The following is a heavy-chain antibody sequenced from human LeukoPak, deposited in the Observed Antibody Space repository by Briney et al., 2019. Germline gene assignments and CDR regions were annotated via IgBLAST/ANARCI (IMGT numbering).Heavy chain of an antibody. CDR1: GGSFSGYY. CDR3: ASNRIFDY. V-gene: IGHV4-34*01. D-gene: IGHD1-14*01. CDR2: INHSGST. J-gene: IGHJ4*02. Sequence: SETVSLTCAVYGGSFSGYYWSWIRQPPGKGLEWIGEINHSGSTNYNPSLKSRVTISVGTSRNQFSLKLSSVTAAYTAVYYCASNRIFDYWGQGTLVTVSS.